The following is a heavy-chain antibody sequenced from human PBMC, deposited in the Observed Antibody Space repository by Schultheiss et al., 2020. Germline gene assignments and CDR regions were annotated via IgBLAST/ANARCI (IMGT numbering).Heavy chain of an antibody. Sequence: GGSLRLSCAASGFTFSSYGMHWVRQAPGKGLEWVSGISWNSGSIGYADSVQGRFTISRDNAKNSLYLQLNSLRAEDTALYFCARGAYYVSGSYYNIVDYWGQGTLVTVSS. J-gene: IGHJ4*02. D-gene: IGHD3-10*01. CDR3: ARGAYYVSGSYYNIVDY. CDR1: GFTFSSYG. V-gene: IGHV3-9*01. CDR2: ISWNSGSI.